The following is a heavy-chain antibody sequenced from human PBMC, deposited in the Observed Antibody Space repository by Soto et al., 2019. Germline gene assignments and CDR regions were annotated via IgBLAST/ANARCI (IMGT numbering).Heavy chain of an antibody. V-gene: IGHV3-64*01. CDR2: ISSNGGST. CDR1: GFTFSSYA. D-gene: IGHD3-10*01. J-gene: IGHJ4*02. Sequence: EVQLVESGGGLVQPGGSLILSCAASGFTFSSYAMHWVRQAPGKGLEYVSAISSNGGSTYYANSVKGRFTISRDNSKNTLYLQMGSLRAEDMAVYYCARDDGSGDWGQGTLVTVSS. CDR3: ARDDGSGD.